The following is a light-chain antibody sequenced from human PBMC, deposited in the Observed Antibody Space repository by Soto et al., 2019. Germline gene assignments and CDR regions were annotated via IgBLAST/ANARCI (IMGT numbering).Light chain of an antibody. CDR2: AAS. CDR1: QSISSY. V-gene: IGKV1-39*01. CDR3: QQSYSTPPA. Sequence: DIKMTKSPSSLSASVGDRVTITCRASQSISSYLNWYQQKPGKAPKLLIYAASSLKSGVPSRFSGSGSGTDGTLTISSLQPEEFATYFWQQSYSTPPAFGQGTKLESK. J-gene: IGKJ2*01.